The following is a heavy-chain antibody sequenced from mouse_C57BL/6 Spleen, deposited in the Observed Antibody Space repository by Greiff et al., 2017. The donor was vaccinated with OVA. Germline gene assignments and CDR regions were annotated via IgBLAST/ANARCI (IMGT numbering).Heavy chain of an antibody. CDR2: INYDGSST. J-gene: IGHJ1*03. V-gene: IGHV5-16*01. CDR3: ARDRYCGSRGYVDV. D-gene: IGHD1-1*01. Sequence: EVKLVESEGGLVQPGRSMKLSCTASGFTFSDYYMAWVRQVPEKGLEWVANINYDGSSTYYLDSLKSRFIISRDNAKNILYLQMSSLKSEDTDTYYCARDRYCGSRGYVDVWGTGTTVTVSS. CDR1: GFTFSDYY.